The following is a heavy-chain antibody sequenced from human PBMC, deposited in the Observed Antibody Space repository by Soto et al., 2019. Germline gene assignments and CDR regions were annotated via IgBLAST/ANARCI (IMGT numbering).Heavy chain of an antibody. V-gene: IGHV4-38-2*01. CDR3: ARSTYGYHYFDY. Sequence: SETLSLTCAVSGYSIGTGYYWGWIRQPPGKGLEWIGSTYHSGSTHYKASLKSRVTMSLDTSENEIFLKLSSVTAADTAVYYCARSTYGYHYFDYWGQGALVTVSS. CDR1: GYSIGTGYY. CDR2: TYHSGST. D-gene: IGHD5-18*01. J-gene: IGHJ4*02.